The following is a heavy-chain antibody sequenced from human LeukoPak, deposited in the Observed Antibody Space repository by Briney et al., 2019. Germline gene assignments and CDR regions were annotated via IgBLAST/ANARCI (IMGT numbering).Heavy chain of an antibody. D-gene: IGHD6-13*01. CDR3: ATGAVGSSTPLGY. V-gene: IGHV4-39*07. CDR1: GGSISSSSYY. CDR2: IYYSGST. Sequence: PSETLSLTCTVSGGSISSSSYYWGWIRQPPGKGLEWIGSIYYSGSTNYNPSLKSRVTISVDKSKNQFSLNLSSVTAADTAVYYCATGAVGSSTPLGYWGQGTLVTVSS. J-gene: IGHJ4*02.